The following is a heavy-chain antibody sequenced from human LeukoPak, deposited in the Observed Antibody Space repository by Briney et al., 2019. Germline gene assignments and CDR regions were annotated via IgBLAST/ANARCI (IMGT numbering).Heavy chain of an antibody. J-gene: IGHJ4*02. D-gene: IGHD2-15*01. CDR2: ISGSGGSK. CDR3: AKVSSVVAATDFDY. Sequence: GGTLRLSCAASGFTFSSYAMSWVRQAPGKGVEWVSAISGSGGSKYYADSVKALFTISRDNSKNTLYLQMNSLRAEDTAVYYCAKVSSVVAATDFDYWGQGTLVTVSS. CDR1: GFTFSSYA. V-gene: IGHV3-23*01.